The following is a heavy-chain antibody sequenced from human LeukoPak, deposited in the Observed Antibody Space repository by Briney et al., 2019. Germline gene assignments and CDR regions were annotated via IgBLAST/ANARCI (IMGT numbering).Heavy chain of an antibody. CDR1: GGTFSSYA. CDR2: IIPIFGTA. V-gene: IGHV1-69*13. J-gene: IGHJ6*02. D-gene: IGHD4-11*01. Sequence: SVTVSCKASGGTFSSYAISWVRQAHGKGLDGMGGIIPIFGTANYAQKFQGTVTITADESTSTAYMELSSLRSEDTAVYYCARGGPSVTPLYYYGMDVWGQGATVTVSS. CDR3: ARGGPSVTPLYYYGMDV.